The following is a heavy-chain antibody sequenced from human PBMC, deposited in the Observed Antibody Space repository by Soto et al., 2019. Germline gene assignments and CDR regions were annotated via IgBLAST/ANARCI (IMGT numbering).Heavy chain of an antibody. J-gene: IGHJ6*03. CDR3: TTGRGTYYDILTGQHNYYYYMDV. D-gene: IGHD3-9*01. CDR2: IKSKTDGGTT. V-gene: IGHV3-15*01. Sequence: GGSLRLSCAASGFTFSNAWMSWVRQAPGKGLEWVGRIKSKTDGGTTDYAAPVKGRFTISRDDSKNTLYLQMNSLKTEDTAVYYCTTGRGTYYDILTGQHNYYYYMDVWGKGTTVTVSS. CDR1: GFTFSNAW.